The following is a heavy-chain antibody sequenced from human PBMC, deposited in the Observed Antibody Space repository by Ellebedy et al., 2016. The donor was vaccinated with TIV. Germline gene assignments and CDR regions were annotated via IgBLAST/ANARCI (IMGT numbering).Heavy chain of an antibody. CDR2: IIPIFGTA. CDR1: GGTFSSYA. V-gene: IGHV1-69*13. CDR3: ARHLHAVRVLYYFDY. J-gene: IGHJ4*02. D-gene: IGHD4-17*01. Sequence: AASVKVSCKASGGTFSSYAISWVRQAPGQGLEWMGGIIPIFGTANYAQKFQGRVTITADESTSTAYMELSSLRSEDTAVYYCARHLHAVRVLYYFDYWGQGTLVTVSS.